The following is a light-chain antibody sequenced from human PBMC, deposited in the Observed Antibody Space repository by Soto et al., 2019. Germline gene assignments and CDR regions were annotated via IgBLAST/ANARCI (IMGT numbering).Light chain of an antibody. Sequence: NVLTHSPGTLSLCPGERAARSYRASQSVSSSYLAWYQQKPGQAPRLLIYGASTRATGIPARFSGSGSGTDFTLTISSLEPEDFAVYYCQQSHNWPRTFGQGTKVDIK. CDR3: QQSHNWPRT. J-gene: IGKJ1*01. V-gene: IGKV3D-20*02. CDR2: GAS. CDR1: QSVSSSY.